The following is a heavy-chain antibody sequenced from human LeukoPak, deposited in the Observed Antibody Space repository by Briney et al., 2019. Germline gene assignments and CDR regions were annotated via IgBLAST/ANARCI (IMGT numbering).Heavy chain of an antibody. CDR1: GFIFSSYG. Sequence: GGSLRLSCAASGFIFSSYGMYWVRQAPGKGLEWVAFIRYDESTKFYADSVKGRFTISRDNSKTTLFLQMNSLRAEDTAVYYCAKDLPTPYFDYWGQGTLVTVSS. J-gene: IGHJ4*02. D-gene: IGHD4-23*01. CDR2: IRYDESTK. CDR3: AKDLPTPYFDY. V-gene: IGHV3-30*02.